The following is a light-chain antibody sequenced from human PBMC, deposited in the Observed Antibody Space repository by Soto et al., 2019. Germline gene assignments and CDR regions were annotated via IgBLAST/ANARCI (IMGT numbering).Light chain of an antibody. V-gene: IGKV3-20*01. Sequence: EIVLTQSPGTLSLSPGERATLSCRASQSVSNNYLAWYQQKPGQAPRLLIYGASSRATGIPGRFSGSGSGTDFALTISRLETEDVAVYYCQQSGSSPRTFGQGTKLEIK. J-gene: IGKJ2*01. CDR2: GAS. CDR3: QQSGSSPRT. CDR1: QSVSNNY.